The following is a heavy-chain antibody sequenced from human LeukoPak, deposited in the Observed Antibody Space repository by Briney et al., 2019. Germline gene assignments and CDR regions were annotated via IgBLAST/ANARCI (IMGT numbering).Heavy chain of an antibody. D-gene: IGHD3-10*01. V-gene: IGHV3-23*01. CDR3: AKAIYASGSPYTSIDY. Sequence: GGSLRLSCAASGFAFANHAMNRVRQAPGKGLEWVSVISGSGETTIYADSVKGRITISRDNSKNTLYLQMNSLRAEDTAVYYCAKAIYASGSPYTSIDYWGQGTLVTVSS. CDR2: ISGSGETT. J-gene: IGHJ4*02. CDR1: GFAFANHA.